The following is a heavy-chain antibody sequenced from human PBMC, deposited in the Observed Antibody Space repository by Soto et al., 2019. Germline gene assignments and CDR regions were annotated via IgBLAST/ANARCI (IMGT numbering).Heavy chain of an antibody. CDR1: GGTFSSYA. Sequence: GASVKVSCKASGGTFSSYAISWVRQAPGQGLEWMGGIIPIFGTANYAQKFQGRVTITADESTSTAYMELSSLRSEDTAVYYCARPVYPLRFLEWLPPSPDYYYYYGMDVWGQGTTVTVSS. J-gene: IGHJ6*02. D-gene: IGHD3-3*01. CDR3: ARPVYPLRFLEWLPPSPDYYYYYGMDV. CDR2: IIPIFGTA. V-gene: IGHV1-69*13.